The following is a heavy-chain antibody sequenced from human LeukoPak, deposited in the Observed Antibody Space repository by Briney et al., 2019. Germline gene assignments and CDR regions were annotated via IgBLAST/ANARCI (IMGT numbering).Heavy chain of an antibody. Sequence: PGGSLTLSCAASGFTFTDYAMIWVRQAPGKGLEWLSYITSSSGTVFYADSVKGRFTISRDNANNSLLLQMNSLRTDDSSLYYCATWSGAAAGRSEYWGQGTLVTVSS. V-gene: IGHV3-48*04. D-gene: IGHD6-13*01. J-gene: IGHJ4*02. CDR2: ITSSSGTV. CDR1: GFTFTDYA. CDR3: ATWSGAAAGRSEY.